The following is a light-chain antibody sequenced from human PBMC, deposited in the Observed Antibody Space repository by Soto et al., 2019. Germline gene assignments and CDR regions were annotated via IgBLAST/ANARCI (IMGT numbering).Light chain of an antibody. CDR3: QQYGSSGT. CDR2: GAS. J-gene: IGKJ1*01. CDR1: QSVSSSS. Sequence: EIVLTQSPGTLSLSPGERATLSCRASQSVSSSSLAWYQQKPGQAPRLLIYGASNRATGIPDRLSGSGSGTDFTLTISRLEPEDFAVDYCQQYGSSGTFGQGTKVDI. V-gene: IGKV3-20*01.